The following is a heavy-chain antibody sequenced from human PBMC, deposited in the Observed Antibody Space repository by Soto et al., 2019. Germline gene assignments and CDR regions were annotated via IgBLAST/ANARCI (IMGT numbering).Heavy chain of an antibody. V-gene: IGHV2-5*02. D-gene: IGHD5-18*01. CDR3: ALSPDTAMVIDFDY. Sequence: QITLKESGPTLVKPTQTLTLTCTFSGFSLSTSGVGVGWIRQPPGKALEWLALIYWDDDKRYSPSLKSRLTITKDTSKNQVVLTMTNMDPVDTATYYCALSPDTAMVIDFDYWGQGTLVTVSS. CDR2: IYWDDDK. J-gene: IGHJ4*02. CDR1: GFSLSTSGVG.